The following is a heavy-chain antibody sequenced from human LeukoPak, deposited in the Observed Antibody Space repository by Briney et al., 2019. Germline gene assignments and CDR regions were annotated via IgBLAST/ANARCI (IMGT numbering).Heavy chain of an antibody. CDR1: GGSFSGYY. CDR3: ARYYYYDSSGYHDY. CDR2: INHSGST. J-gene: IGHJ4*02. V-gene: IGHV4-34*01. Sequence: PSETLSLTCAVYGGSFSGYYWSWIRQPPGKGLEWIGEINHSGSTNYNPSLKSRVTISVDTSKNQFSLKLSSVTAADTAVYYCARYYYYDSSGYHDYWGQGTLVTVSS. D-gene: IGHD3-22*01.